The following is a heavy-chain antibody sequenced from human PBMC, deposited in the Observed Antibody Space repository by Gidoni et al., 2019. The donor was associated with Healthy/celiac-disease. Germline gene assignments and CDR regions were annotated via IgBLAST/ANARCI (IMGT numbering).Heavy chain of an antibody. CDR2: IIPIFGTA. Sequence: QVQLVQSGAEVKKPGSSVKVSCKASGGTFSSYAISWVRQAPGQGLEWMGGIIPIFGTANYAQKFQGRVTITADESTSTAYMELSSLRSEDTAVYYCARDRVDYDFWSGYTVLDWFDPWGQGTLVTVSS. D-gene: IGHD3-3*01. V-gene: IGHV1-69*01. CDR1: GGTFSSYA. CDR3: ARDRVDYDFWSGYTVLDWFDP. J-gene: IGHJ5*02.